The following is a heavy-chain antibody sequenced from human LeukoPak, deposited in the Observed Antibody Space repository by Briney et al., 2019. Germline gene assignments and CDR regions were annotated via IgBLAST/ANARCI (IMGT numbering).Heavy chain of an antibody. J-gene: IGHJ5*02. CDR2: INHSGST. V-gene: IGHV4-34*01. Sequence: PSETLSLTCAVYGGSFSGYYWSWIRQPPGKGLEWIGEINHSGSTNYNPSLKSRVTISVDTSKNQFSLKLSSVTAADTAVYYCAREGYCSSTSCYSGWFDPWGQGTLVTVSS. CDR3: AREGYCSSTSCYSGWFDP. CDR1: GGSFSGYY. D-gene: IGHD2-2*02.